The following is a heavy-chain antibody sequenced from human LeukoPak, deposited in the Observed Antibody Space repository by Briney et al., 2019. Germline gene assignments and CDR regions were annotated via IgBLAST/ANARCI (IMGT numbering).Heavy chain of an antibody. J-gene: IGHJ5*02. D-gene: IGHD3-16*01. V-gene: IGHV1-2*02. CDR3: ARADRLHGGPYLIGP. CDR1: GYGFTDYY. Sequence: ASVKVSCKTSGYGFTDYYMHWVRQAPGQGLEWMGWINPNSGGTSSAQKFQGRVTMTRDTSITTVYMEVNWLTSDDTATYYCARADRLHGGPYLIGPWGQGTLVTVSS. CDR2: INPNSGGT.